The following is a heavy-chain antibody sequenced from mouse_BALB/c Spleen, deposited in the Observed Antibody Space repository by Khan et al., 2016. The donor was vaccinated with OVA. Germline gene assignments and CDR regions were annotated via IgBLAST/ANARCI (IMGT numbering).Heavy chain of an antibody. CDR3: KRSNWEYYDAMDY. CDR2: ISSGNGDI. Sequence: QVQLQQSDAELVKPGASVKISCKASGYTFTDHAIHWVKQKPEQGLEWIGYISSGNGDIKYNEKFKGKATLTADKSSSTAYMQLNSLTSEDSAVYFCKRSNWEYYDAMDYWGQGTSVTVSS. D-gene: IGHD4-1*01. V-gene: IGHV1S53*02. CDR1: GYTFTDHA. J-gene: IGHJ4*01.